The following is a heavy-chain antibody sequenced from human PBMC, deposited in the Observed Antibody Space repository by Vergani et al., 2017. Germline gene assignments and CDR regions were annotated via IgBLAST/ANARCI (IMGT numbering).Heavy chain of an antibody. CDR2: VNPNSGGT. D-gene: IGHD3-16*01. CDR3: ARDTRGGEWSGGY. V-gene: IGHV1-2*02. CDR1: GFTFSGYY. J-gene: IGHJ4*02. Sequence: QVQLVQSGAEVKKPGASVKVSCKTSGFTFSGYYIHWVRQAPGQGLEWMGWVNPNSGGTNYAQKFQGRVTMTRDTSINTAYMELIRLKSDDTAMYYCARDTRGGEWSGGYWGQGTLVTVSS.